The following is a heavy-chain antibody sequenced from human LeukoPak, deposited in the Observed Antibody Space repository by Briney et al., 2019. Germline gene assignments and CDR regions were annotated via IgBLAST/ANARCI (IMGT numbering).Heavy chain of an antibody. CDR1: GFTFSSYA. V-gene: IGHV3-23*01. CDR2: ISGSGGST. CDR3: AKGRSSGPQYNWFDP. Sequence: PGGSLRLSCAASGFTFSSYAMSWVRQAPGKGLEWVSAISGSGGSTYYADSVKGRFTISRDNSKNTLYLQMNSLRAEDTAVYYCAKGRSSGPQYNWFDPWGQGTLVTVSS. J-gene: IGHJ5*02. D-gene: IGHD1-26*01.